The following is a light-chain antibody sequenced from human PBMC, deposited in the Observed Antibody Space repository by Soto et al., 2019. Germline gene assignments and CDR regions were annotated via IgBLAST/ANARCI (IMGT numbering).Light chain of an antibody. CDR3: SSYTSSSTPWV. Sequence: QSALTQPASVSGSPGQSSTISCTGTSSDVGGYDSVSWYQQHPGKAPKLMIYEVSNRPSGVSNRFSGSKSGNTASLTISGLQAEDEADYYCSSYTSSSTPWVFGGGTKLTVL. CDR2: EVS. J-gene: IGLJ3*02. V-gene: IGLV2-14*01. CDR1: SSDVGGYDS.